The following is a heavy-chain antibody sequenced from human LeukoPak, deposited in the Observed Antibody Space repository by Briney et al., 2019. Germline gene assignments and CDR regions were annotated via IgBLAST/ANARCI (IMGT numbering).Heavy chain of an antibody. CDR3: ARGSSGSGSYLHSIDY. D-gene: IGHD3-10*01. V-gene: IGHV4-30-4*01. Sequence: PSETLSLTCTVSGGSISSGDYYWSWIRQPPGKGLEWIGYIYYSGSTYYNPSLKSRVTISVDTSKNQFSLKLSSVTAADTAVYYCARGSSGSGSYLHSIDYWGQGTLVTVSS. J-gene: IGHJ4*02. CDR2: IYYSGST. CDR1: GGSISSGDYY.